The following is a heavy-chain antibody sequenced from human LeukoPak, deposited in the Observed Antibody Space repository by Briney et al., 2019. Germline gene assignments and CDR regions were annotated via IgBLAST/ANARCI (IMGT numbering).Heavy chain of an antibody. D-gene: IGHD6-19*01. V-gene: IGHV3-23*01. Sequence: GGSLRLSCAASGFTFSSFPISWVRRAPGKGLEWASSISASGGSTFYADSVKGRFTISRDNSKNTLYLQMNSLRAEDTAVYYCAKAARVAGLTTFDYWGQGTLVTVSS. J-gene: IGHJ4*02. CDR1: GFTFSSFP. CDR3: AKAARVAGLTTFDY. CDR2: ISASGGST.